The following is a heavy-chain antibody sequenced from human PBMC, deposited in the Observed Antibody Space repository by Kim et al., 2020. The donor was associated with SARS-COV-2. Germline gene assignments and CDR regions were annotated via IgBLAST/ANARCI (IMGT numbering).Heavy chain of an antibody. J-gene: IGHJ4*02. CDR2: IHTDGTT. V-gene: IGHV3-53*01. CDR1: GFTVSNHY. D-gene: IGHD2-21*02. CDR3: RRGHWGDSPS. Sequence: GGSLRLSCAASGFTVSNHYLSWVRQAPGKGLEWISMIHTDGTTYYEDSVMGRFTISRDTSKNTLYLQMNSLRAEDTAVYYCRRGHWGDSPSWGQGTRITISS.